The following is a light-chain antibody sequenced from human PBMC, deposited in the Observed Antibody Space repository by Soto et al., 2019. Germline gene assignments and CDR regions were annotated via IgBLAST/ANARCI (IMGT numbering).Light chain of an antibody. CDR1: QSISSK. CDR2: GAS. CDR3: QQYNKWFSIT. Sequence: EVVMTQSPATLSVSPGERAILSCRASQSISSKLGWYQQKPGQAPRRLIYGASTRATGIPARFSGSGSGTEFTLTISSLQSEDYAVYYCQQYNKWFSITFGQGTRLETK. J-gene: IGKJ5*01. V-gene: IGKV3-15*01.